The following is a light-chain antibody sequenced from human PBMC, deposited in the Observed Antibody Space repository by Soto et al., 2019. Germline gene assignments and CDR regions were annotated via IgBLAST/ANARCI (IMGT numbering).Light chain of an antibody. V-gene: IGKV3-20*01. J-gene: IGKJ1*01. CDR3: QQYGSSPTT. CDR2: GAS. Sequence: EVALTQFPGTLSLSPGERATLSCRASQSVSSDYLAWYQQKPGQAPRLLIYGASSRPTGIPDRFSGSGSGTDFTLTISRLEPEDFAVYYCQQYGSSPTTFGQGTKVDIK. CDR1: QSVSSDY.